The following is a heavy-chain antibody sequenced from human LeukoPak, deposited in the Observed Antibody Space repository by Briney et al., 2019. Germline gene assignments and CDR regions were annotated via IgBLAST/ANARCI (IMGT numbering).Heavy chain of an antibody. D-gene: IGHD3-22*01. Sequence: PGGSLRLSCTASGFTFRSYSMNWVRQAPGKGLEWVSSISSSSSYIYYADSVKGRFTIPRDNAKNSLYLQMNSLRAEDTAVYYCAKGSETGDSSGYYGGVDYWGQGTLVTVSS. CDR2: ISSSSSYI. CDR1: GFTFRSYS. V-gene: IGHV3-21*01. J-gene: IGHJ4*02. CDR3: AKGSETGDSSGYYGGVDY.